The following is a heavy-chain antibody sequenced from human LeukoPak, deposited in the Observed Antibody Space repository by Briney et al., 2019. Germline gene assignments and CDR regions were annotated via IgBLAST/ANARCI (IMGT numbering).Heavy chain of an antibody. CDR2: IHHNGDIT. Sequence: GGSLRLSCSASGFTLTWHVMHWARQAPGKALEYVSFIHHNGDITSYADSVRGRFTVSRDNSKSTLFLELSSLRTDDTAVYYCARDMSGTYSFDYWGQGTLVTVSS. J-gene: IGHJ4*02. CDR3: ARDMSGTYSFDY. V-gene: IGHV3-64D*06. D-gene: IGHD1-26*01. CDR1: GFTLTWHV.